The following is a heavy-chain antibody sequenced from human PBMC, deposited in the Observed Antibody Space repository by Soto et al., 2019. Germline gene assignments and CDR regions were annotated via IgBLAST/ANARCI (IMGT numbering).Heavy chain of an antibody. Sequence: SETLSLTCTVSGGSISDYYWNWIRQPPGKGLEWIGFIHSTGSTNYNPSLKSRVAISVDTSKNQFSVKLTSVTAADTAVYYCARGTPYHRNDDWFDTWGQGTLVTVSS. J-gene: IGHJ5*02. V-gene: IGHV4-59*01. CDR3: ARGTPYHRNDDWFDT. CDR2: IHSTGST. CDR1: GGSISDYY.